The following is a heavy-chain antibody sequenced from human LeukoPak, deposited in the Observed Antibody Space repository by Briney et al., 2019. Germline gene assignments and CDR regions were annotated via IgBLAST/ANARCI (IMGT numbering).Heavy chain of an antibody. Sequence: ASVKVSCKASGYTFTGYYMHWVRQAPGQGLEWMGRINPNSGSTNYAQKFQGRVTMTRDTSISTAYMELSRLRSDDTAVYYCARGGSSHYYYYMDVWGKGTTVTVSS. CDR3: ARGGSSHYYYYMDV. CDR2: INPNSGST. CDR1: GYTFTGYY. D-gene: IGHD6-13*01. J-gene: IGHJ6*03. V-gene: IGHV1-2*06.